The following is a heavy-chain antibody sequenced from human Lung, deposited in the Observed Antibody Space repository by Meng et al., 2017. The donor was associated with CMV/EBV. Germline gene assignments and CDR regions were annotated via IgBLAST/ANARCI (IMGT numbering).Heavy chain of an antibody. CDR2: IYTSGST. CDR1: GGSISSYY. J-gene: IGHJ1*01. V-gene: IGHV4-4*07. CDR3: ARGSRDEAFQH. Sequence: QVPWRSSCPGLVRPSDPLSPTCPGSGGSISSYYWRWIRQPAGKGLEWIGRIYTSGSTNYNPSLKSRVTMSVDTSKNQFSLKLSSVTAADTAVYYCARGSRDEAFQHWGQGTLVTVSS. D-gene: IGHD5-24*01.